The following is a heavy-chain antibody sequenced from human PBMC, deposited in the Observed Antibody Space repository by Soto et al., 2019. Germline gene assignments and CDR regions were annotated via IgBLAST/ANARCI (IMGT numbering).Heavy chain of an antibody. CDR2: ISGSGGST. CDR3: AKDRTRTTVTTTFTHFDY. CDR1: GFTFSSYA. J-gene: IGHJ4*02. V-gene: IGHV3-23*01. Sequence: GSLRLSCAASGFTFSSYAMSWVRQAPGKGLEWVSAISGSGGSTYYADSVKGRFTISRDNSKNTLYLQMNSLRAEDTAVYYCAKDRTRTTVTTTFTHFDYWGQGTLVTVSS. D-gene: IGHD4-17*01.